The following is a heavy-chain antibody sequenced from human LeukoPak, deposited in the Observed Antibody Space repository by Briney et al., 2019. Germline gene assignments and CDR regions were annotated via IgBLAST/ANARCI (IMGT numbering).Heavy chain of an antibody. CDR1: GGTFSSYA. J-gene: IGHJ4*02. D-gene: IGHD3-10*01. V-gene: IGHV1-69*13. CDR2: IIPIFGTA. Sequence: AASVKVSCKASGGTFSSYAISWVRQAPGQGLEWMGGIIPIFGTANYAQKFQGRVTITADESTSTAYMELSSLRSEDTAVYYCARMQFMVRGVIELDYWGQGTLVTVSS. CDR3: ARMQFMVRGVIELDY.